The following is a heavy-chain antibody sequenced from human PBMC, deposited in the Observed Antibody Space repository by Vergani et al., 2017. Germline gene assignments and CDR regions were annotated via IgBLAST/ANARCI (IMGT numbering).Heavy chain of an antibody. CDR2: ISGSGGST. CDR3: AKDLMYSSSWSNNWFDP. J-gene: IGHJ5*02. Sequence: EVQLLESGGGLVQPGGSLRLSCAASGFTFSSYAMSWVRQAPGKGLEWVSAISGSGGSTYYADSVKGRFTISRDNSKNTLYLQMSSLRAEDTAVYYCAKDLMYSSSWSNNWFDPWGQGTLVTVSS. CDR1: GFTFSSYA. V-gene: IGHV3-23*01. D-gene: IGHD6-13*01.